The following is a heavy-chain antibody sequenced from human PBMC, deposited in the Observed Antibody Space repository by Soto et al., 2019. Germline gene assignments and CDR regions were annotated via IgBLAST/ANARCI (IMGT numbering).Heavy chain of an antibody. Sequence: QLQLQESGPGLVKPSETLSLTCTVSGGSISSSSYYWGWIRQPPGKGLEWIGSIYYSGSTYYNPSLKSRVTISVDTSKNQFSLKLSSVTAADTAVYYCARQGAGHYYYGMDVWGQGTTVTVSS. CDR2: IYYSGST. V-gene: IGHV4-39*01. CDR1: GGSISSSSYY. D-gene: IGHD1-26*01. CDR3: ARQGAGHYYYGMDV. J-gene: IGHJ6*02.